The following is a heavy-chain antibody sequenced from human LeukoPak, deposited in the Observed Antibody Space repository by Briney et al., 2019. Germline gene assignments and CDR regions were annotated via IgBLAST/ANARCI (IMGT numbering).Heavy chain of an antibody. J-gene: IGHJ5*02. CDR2: IYYSGST. Sequence: PSETLSLTCTVSGGSISSYYWNWIRQPPGKGLEWIGNIYYSGSTNYNASLKSRVTISVDRSKNQFSLKLSSVTAADTAVYYCARGAGGYCTTTSCYVVNWFDPWGQGTLVTVS. D-gene: IGHD2-2*03. CDR1: GGSISSYY. CDR3: ARGAGGYCTTTSCYVVNWFDP. V-gene: IGHV4-59*01.